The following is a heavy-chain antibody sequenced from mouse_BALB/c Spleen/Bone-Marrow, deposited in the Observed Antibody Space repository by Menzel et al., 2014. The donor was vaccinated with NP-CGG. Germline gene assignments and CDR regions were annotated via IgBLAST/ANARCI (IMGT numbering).Heavy chain of an antibody. J-gene: IGHJ4*01. CDR3: ARFPNYSYAMDY. D-gene: IGHD2-1*01. CDR2: VNPYNGGT. Sequence: VQLQQSGPELVKPGASVKVSCKASGYTFTDYYMDWVKQSHGESFEWIGRVNPYNGGTSYNQKFKGKATLTVDKSSSTTYMELNSLTSEDSAVYYCARFPNYSYAMDYWGQGTSVTVSS. CDR1: GYTFTDYY. V-gene: IGHV1-19*01.